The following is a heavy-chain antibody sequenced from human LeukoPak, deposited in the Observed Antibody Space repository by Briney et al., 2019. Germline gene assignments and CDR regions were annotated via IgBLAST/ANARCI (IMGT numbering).Heavy chain of an antibody. Sequence: SGGSLRLSCAASGFTFSSYAMSWVRQAPGKGLEWVSAISGSGGSTYYADSVKGRFAISRDDSKSTLYLQMNSQRGEDTAVYYCAKDFGRNLGGPGYWGRGTLVIVSS. CDR2: ISGSGGST. CDR1: GFTFSSYA. CDR3: AKDFGRNLGGPGY. V-gene: IGHV3-23*01. D-gene: IGHD1-14*01. J-gene: IGHJ4*02.